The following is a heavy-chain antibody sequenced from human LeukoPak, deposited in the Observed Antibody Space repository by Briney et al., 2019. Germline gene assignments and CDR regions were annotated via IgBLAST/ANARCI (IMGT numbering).Heavy chain of an antibody. V-gene: IGHV3-13*05. Sequence: GGSLRLSCTASGFTFSSYDMHWVRHATGKGLEWVSAICTAGDPYYPGSVKGRFTISRENAKNSLYLQMNSLRAGDTAVYYCARGSALGFGEWGFDYWGQGTLVTVSS. D-gene: IGHD3-10*01. CDR3: ARGSALGFGEWGFDY. CDR2: ICTAGDP. J-gene: IGHJ4*02. CDR1: GFTFSSYD.